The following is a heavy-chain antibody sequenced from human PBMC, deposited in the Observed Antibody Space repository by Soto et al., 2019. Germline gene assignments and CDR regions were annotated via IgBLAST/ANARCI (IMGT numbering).Heavy chain of an antibody. Sequence: AAVKVSCKASGYTFTGYYIHWVRQAPGQGLEWMGIINPNAGSADYAQRFQGRVIMTRDKSSSTVYMELSSLRSDDTAVYYCAPSSLKHCRGGNCHENWCDPWGKGTRVTVS. CDR3: APSSLKHCRGGNCHENWCDP. CDR1: GYTFTGYY. V-gene: IGHV1-46*01. CDR2: INPNAGSA. D-gene: IGHD1-1*01. J-gene: IGHJ5*02.